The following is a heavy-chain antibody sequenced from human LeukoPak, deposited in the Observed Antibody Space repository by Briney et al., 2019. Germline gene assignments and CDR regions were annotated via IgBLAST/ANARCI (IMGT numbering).Heavy chain of an antibody. D-gene: IGHD1-14*01. CDR2: ISSDGSKK. J-gene: IGHJ4*02. CDR3: VRDAGGY. Sequence: GRSLRLSCVASGFTLRTYAMHWVRQAPGKGLEWVAVISSDGSKKFYSDSVKGQFTISRDNSKNTLYLQMSSLRTEDTGVYFCVRDAGGYWGQGTLVTVS. CDR1: GFTLRTYA. V-gene: IGHV3-30-3*01.